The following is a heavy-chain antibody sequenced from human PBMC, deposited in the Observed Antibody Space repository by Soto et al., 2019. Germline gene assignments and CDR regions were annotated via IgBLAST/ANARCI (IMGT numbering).Heavy chain of an antibody. Sequence: QVQLVQSGAEVKKPGSPVKVSCKASVGTFSSYAISWVRQAPGQGLEGMGGIIPIFGTASYAQKFKGRVTITEDEYTSKAYLELSSLRSEDTAVYCCARRRGGGSSPWGWCDPGGQGTLVTVS. CDR2: IIPIFGTA. CDR1: VGTFSSYA. CDR3: ARRRGGGSSPWGWCDP. D-gene: IGHD6-13*01. V-gene: IGHV1-69*01. J-gene: IGHJ5*02.